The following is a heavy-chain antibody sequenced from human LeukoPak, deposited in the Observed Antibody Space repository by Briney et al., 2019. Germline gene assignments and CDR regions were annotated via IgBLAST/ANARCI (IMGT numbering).Heavy chain of an antibody. V-gene: IGHV4-59*08. J-gene: IGHJ4*02. CDR1: GGSISSYY. CDR2: IYYSGST. Sequence: SETLSLTRTVSGGSISSYYWSWIRQPPGKGLEWIGYIYYSGSTNYNPSLKSRVTISVDTSKNQFSLKLSSVTAADTAVYYCARRSSSWYGSEYWGQGTLVTVSS. CDR3: ARRSSSWYGSEY. D-gene: IGHD6-13*01.